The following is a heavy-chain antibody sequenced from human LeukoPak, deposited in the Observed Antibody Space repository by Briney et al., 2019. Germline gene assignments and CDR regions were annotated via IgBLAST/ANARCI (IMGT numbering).Heavy chain of an antibody. V-gene: IGHV3-7*04. CDR1: GFTFTRYW. CDR3: ARARIDY. Sequence: GGSLRLSCVGSGFTFTRYWMSSVRQAPGKGLEWVANIKDDGSEIYSVDSVKGRFTISRDNAKNSLYLQMSSLRAEDTAVYYCARARIDYWGQGTLVTVSS. CDR2: IKDDGSEI. J-gene: IGHJ4*02. D-gene: IGHD1-14*01.